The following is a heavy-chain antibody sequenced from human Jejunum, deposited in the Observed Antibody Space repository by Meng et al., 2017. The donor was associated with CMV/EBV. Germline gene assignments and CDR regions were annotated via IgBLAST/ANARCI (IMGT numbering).Heavy chain of an antibody. CDR2: ISAYNGNT. V-gene: IGHV1-18*01. D-gene: IGHD1-26*01. CDR3: ARVEVGITSGDY. Sequence: QVQWVQSGGGVEEPGASLKVPRKASGYPFPNYGLTWVRQAPGPGLEWMGWISAYNGNTNYAQTLQVRVTMTTDTSTSTAYMELRSLRSDDTAVYYCARVEVGITSGDYWGQGTLVTVSS. CDR1: GYPFPNYG. J-gene: IGHJ4*02.